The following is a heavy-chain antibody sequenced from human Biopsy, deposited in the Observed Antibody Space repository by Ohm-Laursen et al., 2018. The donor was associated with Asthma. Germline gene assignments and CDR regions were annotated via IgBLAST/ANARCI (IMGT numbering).Heavy chain of an antibody. CDR3: ARGPEWSGLDI. CDR1: SGSGGYMRSGNYY. CDR2: SDHRGNT. V-gene: IGHV4-39*02. J-gene: IGHJ6*02. D-gene: IGHD3-3*01. Sequence: SDTLSLTCSLSSGSGGYMRSGNYYWTWIRQTPGKGLEWIGESDHRGNTNTNATLKSRVTISKAKSANEFSLEMKSVTAADTAVYYCARGPEWSGLDIWGQGTTVTVSS.